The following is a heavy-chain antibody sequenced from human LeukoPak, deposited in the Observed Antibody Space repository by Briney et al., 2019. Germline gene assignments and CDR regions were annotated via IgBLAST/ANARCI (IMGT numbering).Heavy chain of an antibody. Sequence: ASVKVSCKASGYTFTSYDINWVRQATGQGLEWMGWMSPISGNTGYAQKFQGRLTMTRNTAINTAYMELSGLRSEDTAVYYCASPNKNYYDSSGCYLHPFDYWGQGTLVTVSS. CDR1: GYTFTSYD. J-gene: IGHJ4*02. D-gene: IGHD3-22*01. CDR3: ASPNKNYYDSSGCYLHPFDY. CDR2: MSPISGNT. V-gene: IGHV1-8*01.